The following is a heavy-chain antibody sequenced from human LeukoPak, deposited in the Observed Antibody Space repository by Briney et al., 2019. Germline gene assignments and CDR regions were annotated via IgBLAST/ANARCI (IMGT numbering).Heavy chain of an antibody. CDR2: INSDGSTT. CDR1: GFTFSDYY. D-gene: IGHD2/OR15-2a*01. V-gene: IGHV3-74*01. CDR3: ARAARADCTSPTCHSWLAP. J-gene: IGHJ5*02. Sequence: PGGSLGLSCIVSGFTFSDYYMGWVRQAPGKGLVWVSRINSDGSTTTYADSVKGRFTISRDNAKNTLYLQMNSLRAEDTAVYYCARAARADCTSPTCHSWLAPWGQGTLVTVSS.